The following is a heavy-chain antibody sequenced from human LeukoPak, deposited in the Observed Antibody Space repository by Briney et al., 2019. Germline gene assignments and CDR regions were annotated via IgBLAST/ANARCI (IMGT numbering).Heavy chain of an antibody. Sequence: SETLSLTCTVSGGSISSYYWSWIRQPPGKGLEWIGYIYYSGSTNYNPSLKSRVTISVDTSKNQFSLKLSSVTAADTAVYYCARTLEAATHSSSWPTLFDYWGRGTLVTVSS. CDR3: ARTLEAATHSSSWPTLFDY. V-gene: IGHV4-59*01. CDR2: IYYSGST. D-gene: IGHD6-13*01. J-gene: IGHJ4*02. CDR1: GGSISSYY.